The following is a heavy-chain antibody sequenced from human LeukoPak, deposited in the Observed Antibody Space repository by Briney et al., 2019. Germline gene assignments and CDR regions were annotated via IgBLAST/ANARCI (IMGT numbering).Heavy chain of an antibody. CDR2: INHSGST. Sequence: SETLSLTCAVYGGSFSGYYWSWIRQPPGKGLEWIGEINHSGSTNYNPSLKSRVTISVDTSKNQFSLKLSSVTAADTAVYYCARHARALWGVRGATGGRYYFDYWGQGTLVTVSS. CDR3: ARHARALWGVRGATGGRYYFDY. CDR1: GGSFSGYY. D-gene: IGHD3-10*01. J-gene: IGHJ4*02. V-gene: IGHV4-34*01.